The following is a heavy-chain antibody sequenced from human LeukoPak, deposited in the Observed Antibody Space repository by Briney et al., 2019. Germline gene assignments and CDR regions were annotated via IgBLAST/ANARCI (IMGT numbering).Heavy chain of an antibody. CDR2: ISAYNGNT. CDR1: GYTFTSYG. V-gene: IGHV1-18*01. Sequence: ASVKVSCKASGYTFTSYGISWVRQAPGQGLEWMGWISAYNGNTNYAQKLQGRVTMTTDTSTSTAYMELRSLRSDDTAVYYCARAPHYDFWSGDPDPIDYWGQGTLVTVSS. J-gene: IGHJ4*02. CDR3: ARAPHYDFWSGDPDPIDY. D-gene: IGHD3-3*01.